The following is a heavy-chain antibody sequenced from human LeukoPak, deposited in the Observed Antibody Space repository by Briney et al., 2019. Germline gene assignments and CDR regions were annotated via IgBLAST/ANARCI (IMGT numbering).Heavy chain of an antibody. CDR1: GFSFTDYP. V-gene: IGHV3-48*02. CDR3: ATDQRYAFDY. D-gene: IGHD3-9*01. Sequence: GGSLRLSCATSGFSFTDYPMNWVRQAPGKGLEWISNIRTTAEGAKYAYYADSVKGRVTISRDDGKNTLYLHMNSLRNDDTAVYYCATDQRYAFDYWGQGILVTVSS. J-gene: IGHJ4*02. CDR2: IRTTAEGAKYA.